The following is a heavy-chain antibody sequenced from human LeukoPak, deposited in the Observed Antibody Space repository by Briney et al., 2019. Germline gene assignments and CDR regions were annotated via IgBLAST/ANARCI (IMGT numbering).Heavy chain of an antibody. Sequence: PGGSLRLSCAASGFTFSSYAMSWVRQAPGKGLEWVAVIWYDGSKNHYADSVKGRLTISRDNSKNTLYLQMNSLRAEDTAVYYCARVGTNLLTPYGMDVWGQGTTVTVSS. J-gene: IGHJ6*02. D-gene: IGHD3-9*01. V-gene: IGHV3-33*08. CDR2: IWYDGSKN. CDR3: ARVGTNLLTPYGMDV. CDR1: GFTFSSYA.